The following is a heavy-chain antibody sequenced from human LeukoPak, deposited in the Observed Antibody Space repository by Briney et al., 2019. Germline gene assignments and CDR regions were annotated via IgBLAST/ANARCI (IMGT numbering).Heavy chain of an antibody. J-gene: IGHJ6*03. CDR1: GFTFSSYA. Sequence: GGSLRLSCAASGFTFSSYAMSWVRQAPGKGLEWVSAISGSGGSTYYADSVKGRFTISRDNSKNTLYLRMDSLRAEDTAVYYCAKAAAMVTAYYYYYYMDVWGKGTTVTVSS. CDR2: ISGSGGST. CDR3: AKAAAMVTAYYYYYYMDV. D-gene: IGHD5-18*01. V-gene: IGHV3-23*01.